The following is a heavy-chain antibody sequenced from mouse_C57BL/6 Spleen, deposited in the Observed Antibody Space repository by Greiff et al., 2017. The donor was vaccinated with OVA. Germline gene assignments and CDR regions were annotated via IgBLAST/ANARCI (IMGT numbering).Heavy chain of an antibody. CDR3: ARGNYSNYERYFDV. CDR2: INPSTGGT. Sequence: VQLQQSGPELVKPGASVKISCKASGYSFTGYYMNWVKQSPEKSLEWIGEINPSTGGTTYNQKLKAKATLTVDKSSSTAYKQLKSLTSEDSAVYYCARGNYSNYERYFDVWGTGTTVTVSS. D-gene: IGHD2-5*01. J-gene: IGHJ1*03. V-gene: IGHV1-42*01. CDR1: GYSFTGYY.